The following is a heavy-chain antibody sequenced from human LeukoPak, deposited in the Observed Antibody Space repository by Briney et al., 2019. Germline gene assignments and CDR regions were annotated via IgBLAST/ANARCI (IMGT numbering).Heavy chain of an antibody. J-gene: IGHJ6*02. D-gene: IGHD3-10*01. CDR1: GFTFSSYN. Sequence: RGSLRLSCAVFGFTFSSYNMNWVRQAPGKGLEWVSHSSSSRSSIYYADSVRGRFTISRDNAKNSLYLQMNSLRAEDTAVYYCARDYGPYGMDVWGQGTTVTVSS. CDR3: ARDYGPYGMDV. V-gene: IGHV3-48*04. CDR2: SSSSRSSI.